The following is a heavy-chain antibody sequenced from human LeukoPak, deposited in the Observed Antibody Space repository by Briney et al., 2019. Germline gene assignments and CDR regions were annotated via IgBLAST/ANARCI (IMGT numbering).Heavy chain of an antibody. V-gene: IGHV3-74*01. CDR2: INSDGGTT. Sequence: GGSLRLSCAASGFTFSSYWMHWVRQAPGEGLLWVSRINSDGGTTTYADSVKGRFTISRDNAKNSLYLQMNSLGAEDTAVYYCARDGSGWSVYWGQGTLVTVSS. CDR3: ARDGSGWSVY. J-gene: IGHJ4*02. D-gene: IGHD6-19*01. CDR1: GFTFSSYW.